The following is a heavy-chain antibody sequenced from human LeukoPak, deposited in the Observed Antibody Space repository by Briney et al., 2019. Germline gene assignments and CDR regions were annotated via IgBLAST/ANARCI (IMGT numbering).Heavy chain of an antibody. CDR2: IYHSGST. V-gene: IGHV4-30-2*01. Sequence: PSETLSLTCAVSGGSISSGGYPWSWIRQPPGKGLEWIGYIYHSGSTYYNPSLKSRVTISVDRSKNQFSLKLSSVTAADTAVYYCARERRYSSGWYFDYWGQGTLVTVSS. J-gene: IGHJ4*02. CDR3: ARERRYSSGWYFDY. D-gene: IGHD6-19*01. CDR1: GGSISSGGYP.